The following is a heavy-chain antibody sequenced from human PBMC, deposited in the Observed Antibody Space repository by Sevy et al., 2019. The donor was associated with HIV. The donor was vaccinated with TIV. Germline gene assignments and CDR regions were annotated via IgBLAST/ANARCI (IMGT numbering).Heavy chain of an antibody. CDR1: GYRFTTYW. J-gene: IGHJ4*02. D-gene: IGHD2-15*01. V-gene: IGHV5-51*01. CDR2: IYPGESDT. CDR3: AGQVCSGTCYWAY. Sequence: GESLKISCWGSGYRFTTYWIGWVRQMPGKVLEWGGIIYPGESDTRYNQSFEGQVTTSAVKSISTAYLQWSSLKSSDTVMYYCAGQVCSGTCYWAYWGQGTLVTVSS.